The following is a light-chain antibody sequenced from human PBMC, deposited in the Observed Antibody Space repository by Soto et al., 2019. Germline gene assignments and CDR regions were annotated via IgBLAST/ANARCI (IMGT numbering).Light chain of an antibody. CDR3: QQYNDWPQT. Sequence: TVMTQSPFILAVSPGETATLTCRASQTVSTTLAWYQQKPGQAPSLLIYRASNRATGVPARCSGSGSGTDFALTISSLQSEDFAIYYCQQYNDWPQTFGQGTKVDIK. CDR2: RAS. CDR1: QTVSTT. J-gene: IGKJ1*01. V-gene: IGKV3-15*01.